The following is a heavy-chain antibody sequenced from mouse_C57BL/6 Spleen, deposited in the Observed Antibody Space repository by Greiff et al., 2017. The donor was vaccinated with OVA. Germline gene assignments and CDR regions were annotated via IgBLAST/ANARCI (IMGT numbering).Heavy chain of an antibody. CDR1: GYSITSGYY. D-gene: IGHD1-1*01. Sequence: EVKLMESGPGLVKPSQSLSLTCSVTGYSITSGYYCNWIRQFPGNKLEWMGYISYDGSNNYNPSLKNRISITRDTSKNQFFLKLNSVTTEDTATYYCARDYGSSYEGYFDVWGTGTTVTVSS. CDR2: ISYDGSN. CDR3: ARDYGSSYEGYFDV. V-gene: IGHV3-6*01. J-gene: IGHJ1*03.